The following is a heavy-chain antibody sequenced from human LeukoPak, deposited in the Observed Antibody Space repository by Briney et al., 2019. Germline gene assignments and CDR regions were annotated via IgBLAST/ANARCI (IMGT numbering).Heavy chain of an antibody. D-gene: IGHD6-6*01. J-gene: IGHJ6*02. V-gene: IGHV1-18*01. CDR3: ARAIAARGYYYYGMDV. CDR2: ISAYNGNT. Sequence: ASVKVSCKASGYTFTSYGISWVRQAPGQGLEWMGWISAYNGNTNYAQKLQGRVTMTTDTSTSTAYMELRSLRSDDTAVYYCARAIAARGYYYYGMDVGGQGTTVTVSS. CDR1: GYTFTSYG.